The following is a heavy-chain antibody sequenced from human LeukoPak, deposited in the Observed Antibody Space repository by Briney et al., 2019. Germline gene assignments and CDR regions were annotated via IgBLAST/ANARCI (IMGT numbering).Heavy chain of an antibody. CDR3: TSFRGGDFPPV. CDR2: VNSDGTTT. Sequence: PGGSLRLSCAASGFTFSSYWMHCVRQAPGKGLVWVSRVNSDGTTTTYADSVRGRFTISRDNAKNTLYLQMNSLRAEDTAVYYCTSFRGGDFPPVWGQGTLVTVSS. D-gene: IGHD2/OR15-2a*01. CDR1: GFTFSSYW. J-gene: IGHJ4*02. V-gene: IGHV3-74*01.